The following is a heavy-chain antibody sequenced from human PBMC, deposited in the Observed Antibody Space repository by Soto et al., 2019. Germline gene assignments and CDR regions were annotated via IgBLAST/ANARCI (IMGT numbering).Heavy chain of an antibody. Sequence: QVQLVQSGAEVKKPGSSVKVSCKASGGTFSSYAISWVRQAPGQGLEWMGGIIPIFGTANYAQKFQGRVTITADESTSTAYMELSSLRSEDTAVYYCARDRPGRHDYGDYEFPFAFDYWGQGTLVTVSS. CDR3: ARDRPGRHDYGDYEFPFAFDY. D-gene: IGHD4-17*01. CDR1: GGTFSSYA. J-gene: IGHJ4*02. V-gene: IGHV1-69*01. CDR2: IIPIFGTA.